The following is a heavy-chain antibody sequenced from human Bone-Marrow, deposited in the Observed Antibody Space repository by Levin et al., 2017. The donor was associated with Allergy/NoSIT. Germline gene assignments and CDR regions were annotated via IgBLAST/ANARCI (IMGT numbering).Heavy chain of an antibody. CDR1: GFTFDEYG. CDR2: LSWNSGSI. D-gene: IGHD5-18*01. Sequence: GGSLRLSCAASGFTFDEYGMYWVRQAPGKGLEWVSGLSWNSGSIGYGDSVKGRFTISRDNAQNSLYLHMSSLRAEDTALYYCAKGQGRYSYGYGDYFDSWGQGILVTVSS. CDR3: AKGQGRYSYGYGDYFDS. V-gene: IGHV3-9*01. J-gene: IGHJ4*02.